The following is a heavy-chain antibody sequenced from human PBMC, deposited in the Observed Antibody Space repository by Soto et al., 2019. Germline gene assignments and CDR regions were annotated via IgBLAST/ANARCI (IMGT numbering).Heavy chain of an antibody. V-gene: IGHV3-9*01. Sequence: EVQLVESGGGLVQAGKSLRLSCAASGFTFDDYAMDWVRQAPGKGLEWVSSLSWNSGRIGYADSVKGRFSISRDNAKNSLYRQLNSLRPEDTAFYYWTKGPCSAGGCYFDTWGQGTLVTVSS. D-gene: IGHD2-15*01. CDR3: TKGPCSAGGCYFDT. CDR1: GFTFDDYA. J-gene: IGHJ5*02. CDR2: LSWNSGRI.